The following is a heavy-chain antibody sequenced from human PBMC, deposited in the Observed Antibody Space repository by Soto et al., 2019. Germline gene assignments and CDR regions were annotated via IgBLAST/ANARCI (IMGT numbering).Heavy chain of an antibody. Sequence: EVQLVESGGALVQPGGYLRLSCAASGFPFSDYWMHWVRQAPGKGLVWVSRSKGDESSTNYADSVKGRFSISRDNAKNTVYMQMNGLRGDGTALYYCARGMKNMYGKGYCGQGTLVTVSS. V-gene: IGHV3-74*01. J-gene: IGHJ4*02. CDR2: SKGDESST. CDR1: GFPFSDYW. CDR3: ARGMKNMYGKGY. D-gene: IGHD2-8*01.